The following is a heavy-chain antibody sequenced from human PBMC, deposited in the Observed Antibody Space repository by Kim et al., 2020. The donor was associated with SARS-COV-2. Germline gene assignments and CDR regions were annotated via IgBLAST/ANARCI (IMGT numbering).Heavy chain of an antibody. V-gene: IGHV4-34*01. Sequence: SETLSLTCAVYGGSFSGYYWSWIRQPPGKGLEWIGEINHSGSTNYNPSLKSRVTISVDTSKNQFSLKLSSVTAADTAVYYCARGRVGVITVSVVVSVYYRGWFDPWGQGTMVTVSS. CDR1: GGSFSGYY. CDR3: ARGRVGVITVSVVVSVYYRGWFDP. CDR2: INHSGST. D-gene: IGHD3-3*01. J-gene: IGHJ5*02.